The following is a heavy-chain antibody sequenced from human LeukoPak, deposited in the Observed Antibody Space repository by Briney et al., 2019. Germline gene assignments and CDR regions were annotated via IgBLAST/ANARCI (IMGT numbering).Heavy chain of an antibody. J-gene: IGHJ4*02. CDR2: ISYDGSNK. Sequence: GSLRLSCAASGFTFSSYGMHWVRQAPGKGLEWVAVISYDGSNKYYADSVKGRFTISRDNSKKTLYLQMDSLRAEDTAVYYCAKDQEYYYGSGSYSYWGQGTLVTVSS. CDR3: AKDQEYYYGSGSYSY. D-gene: IGHD3-10*01. V-gene: IGHV3-30*18. CDR1: GFTFSSYG.